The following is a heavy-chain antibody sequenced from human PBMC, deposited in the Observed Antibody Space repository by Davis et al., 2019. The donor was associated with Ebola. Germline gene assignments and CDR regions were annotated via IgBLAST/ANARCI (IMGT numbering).Heavy chain of an antibody. V-gene: IGHV3-21*01. CDR2: ISSDSDYI. J-gene: IGHJ4*02. Sequence: GESLKISCAASGFTFSTYSMSWVRQAPGKGLEWVSSISSDSDYIYYADSAKGRFTISRDNAKSSLYLQMNSLRAEDTAVYYCAKDYLDYWGQGTLVTVSS. CDR3: AKDYLDY. CDR1: GFTFSTYS.